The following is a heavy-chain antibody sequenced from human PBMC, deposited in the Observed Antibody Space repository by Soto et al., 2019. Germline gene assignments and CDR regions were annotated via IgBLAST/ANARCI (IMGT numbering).Heavy chain of an antibody. CDR2: IDYSGDT. CDR3: ARLAYSSRGGQFFDY. Sequence: QVQLQESGPGLVEPSQTLSLTCNVSGDSISSGGYHWSWNRQHPGKGLEWIVYIDYSGDTYYNPSLKSRVAISVHTSKKQFSLNLSSATAADTAVYYCARLAYSSRGGQFFDYWGQGVLVTVSS. D-gene: IGHD6-13*01. V-gene: IGHV4-31*03. CDR1: GDSISSGGYH. J-gene: IGHJ4*02.